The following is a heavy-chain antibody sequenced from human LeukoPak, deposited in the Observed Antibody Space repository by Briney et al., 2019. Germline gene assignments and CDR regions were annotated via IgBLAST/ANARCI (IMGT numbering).Heavy chain of an antibody. J-gene: IGHJ6*03. Sequence: SETLSLTCIVSGGAISSYYWSWIRQPPGKRLEWFGYIYYSGNTNYNPSLKSRVTISIDTSKNQFSLKLSSVTAADTAVYYCARVGRIAVAGTGGDYYYYYYMDVWGKGTTVTVSS. CDR1: GGAISSYY. CDR2: IYYSGNT. D-gene: IGHD6-19*01. V-gene: IGHV4-59*01. CDR3: ARVGRIAVAGTGGDYYYYYYMDV.